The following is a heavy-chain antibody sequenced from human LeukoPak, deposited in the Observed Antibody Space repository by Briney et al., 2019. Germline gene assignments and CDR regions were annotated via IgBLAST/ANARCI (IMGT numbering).Heavy chain of an antibody. Sequence: GGSLRLSCAASGFTFSSYGMHWVRQAPGKGLEWVSAISGSGGSTYYADSVKGRFTISRDNSKNTLYLQMNSLRAEDTAVYYCAKDPIAAAGRSYFDYWGQGTLVTVSS. CDR3: AKDPIAAAGRSYFDY. CDR1: GFTFSSYG. CDR2: ISGSGGST. J-gene: IGHJ4*03. D-gene: IGHD6-13*01. V-gene: IGHV3-23*01.